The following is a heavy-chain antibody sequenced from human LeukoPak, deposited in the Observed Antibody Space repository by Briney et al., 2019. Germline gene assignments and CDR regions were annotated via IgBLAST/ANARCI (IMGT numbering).Heavy chain of an antibody. CDR2: INTDGSTT. V-gene: IGHV3-74*01. D-gene: IGHD2/OR15-2a*01. Sequence: GGSLRLSCVASGFTFSSRWMHWVRQAPGKGLVWVSIINTDGSTTRYADFVEGRFTISRDNARNTLYLEMNSLRVEDTAVYFCARDISRTMDVWGQGTTVSV. CDR1: GFTFSSRW. J-gene: IGHJ6*02. CDR3: ARDISRTMDV.